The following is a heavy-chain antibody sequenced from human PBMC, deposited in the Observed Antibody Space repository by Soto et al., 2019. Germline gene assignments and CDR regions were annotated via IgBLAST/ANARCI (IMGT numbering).Heavy chain of an antibody. CDR2: IIPIFGTA. CDR3: AREGGDIVLAPAFGLYYYYCGMDV. D-gene: IGHD2-2*01. Sequence: VKVSCKASGGTFSSYDISWVRQAPGQGLEWMGGIIPIFGTANYAQKFQGRVTITADKCTSTAYVETSSLRSDDTAVYYCAREGGDIVLAPAFGLYYYYCGMDVWGQGTTVTVSS. V-gene: IGHV1-69*06. J-gene: IGHJ6*02. CDR1: GGTFSSYD.